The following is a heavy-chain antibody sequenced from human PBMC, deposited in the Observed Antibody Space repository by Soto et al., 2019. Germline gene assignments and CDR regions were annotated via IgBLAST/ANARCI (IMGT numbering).Heavy chain of an antibody. CDR3: AKDGGYGSGGYESDD. Sequence: EVQLLESGGGLVQPGGSLRLSCAASGFTFSSYAMSWVRQAPGKGLEWVSTTSSSGGSTYYADSVKGRFTISRDNSKNTCYLQMNSLRAEDMAVYYCAKDGGYGSGGYESDDWGQGNLVTVSS. CDR2: TSSSGGST. V-gene: IGHV3-23*01. CDR1: GFTFSSYA. D-gene: IGHD3-10*01. J-gene: IGHJ4*02.